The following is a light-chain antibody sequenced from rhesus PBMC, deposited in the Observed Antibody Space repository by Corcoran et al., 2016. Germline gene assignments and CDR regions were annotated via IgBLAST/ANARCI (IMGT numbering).Light chain of an antibody. CDR1: QGINQY. V-gene: IGKV1-66*01. CDR3: QQYNDSPPT. Sequence: DIQMTQSPSSLSAFVGDRVTISCRASQGINQYLSWYQQKPGKAPKPLINSASSWEKGLPTRFSGSGTGTDYTLTISGLQPEDVATYYCQQYNDSPPTFGGGTKVEIK. J-gene: IGKJ4*01. CDR2: SAS.